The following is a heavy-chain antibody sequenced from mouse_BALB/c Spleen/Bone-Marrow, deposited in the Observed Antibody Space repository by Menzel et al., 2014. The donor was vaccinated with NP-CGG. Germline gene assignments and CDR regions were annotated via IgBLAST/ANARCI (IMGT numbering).Heavy chain of an antibody. CDR2: INPSSGYT. J-gene: IGHJ4*01. D-gene: IGHD2-10*02. CDR1: GYTFTSYT. Sequence: VQLQQSGAELARPGASVEMSCKAFGYTFTSYTMHWVKQRPGQGLEWIGYINPSSGYTNYNQKFKDKATLTADKSSSTAYMQLSSLTSEDSAVYYCAYGNYSYAMDYWGQGTSVTVSS. V-gene: IGHV1-4*01. CDR3: AYGNYSYAMDY.